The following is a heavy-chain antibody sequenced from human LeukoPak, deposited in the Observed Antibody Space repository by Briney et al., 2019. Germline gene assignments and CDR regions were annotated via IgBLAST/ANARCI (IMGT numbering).Heavy chain of an antibody. CDR3: ARRHLSITMVRGGRSKYYFDY. CDR1: GGSFSGYY. J-gene: IGHJ4*02. CDR2: INHSGST. Sequence: SETLSLTCAVYGGSFSGYYWSWIRQPPGKGLEWIGEINHSGSTNYNPSLESRVTMSLDTSKNQFSLKLSSVTAADTAVYYCARRHLSITMVRGGRSKYYFDYWGQGTLVTVSS. D-gene: IGHD3-10*01. V-gene: IGHV4-34*01.